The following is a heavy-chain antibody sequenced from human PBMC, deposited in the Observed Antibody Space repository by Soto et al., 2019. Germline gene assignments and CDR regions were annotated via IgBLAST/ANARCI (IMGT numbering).Heavy chain of an antibody. Sequence: PGESLKISCKGSGYSFTSYWIWCFRQGRVKGLEWMGIIYPGDSDTRYSPSFQGQVTISADKSISTAYLQWSSLKASDTAMYYCASTLHAGYYGMDVWGQGTTVTVSS. CDR3: ASTLHAGYYGMDV. V-gene: IGHV5-51*01. J-gene: IGHJ6*02. CDR1: GYSFTSYW. D-gene: IGHD4-4*01. CDR2: IYPGDSDT.